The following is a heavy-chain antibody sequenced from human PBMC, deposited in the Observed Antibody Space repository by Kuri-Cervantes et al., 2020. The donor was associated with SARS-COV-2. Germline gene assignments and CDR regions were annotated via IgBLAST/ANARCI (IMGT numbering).Heavy chain of an antibody. CDR3: AREAAAGGVLRGY. Sequence: GESLKISCAASGFTFSSYAMHWVRQAPGKGLEWVAVISYDGSNKYYADSVKGRFTISRDNSKNTLYLQMNSLRAEDTAVYYCAREAAAGGVLRGYWGQGTLVTVSS. J-gene: IGHJ4*02. CDR1: GFTFSSYA. V-gene: IGHV3-30*14. CDR2: ISYDGSNK. D-gene: IGHD6-13*01.